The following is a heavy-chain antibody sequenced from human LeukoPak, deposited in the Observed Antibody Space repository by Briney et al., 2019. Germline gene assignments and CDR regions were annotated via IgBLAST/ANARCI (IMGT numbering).Heavy chain of an antibody. Sequence: QTGGSLRLSCVASGFPFSSYWMTWVRQAPGKGLEWVSSISGSGRSTYYADSVEGRFTISRDNPKNTLYLQMSSLRAEDTAAYYCAKGSGYDSSGYYWVYWGQGALVTVSS. CDR2: ISGSGRST. V-gene: IGHV3-23*01. J-gene: IGHJ4*02. CDR1: GFPFSSYW. CDR3: AKGSGYDSSGYYWVY. D-gene: IGHD3-22*01.